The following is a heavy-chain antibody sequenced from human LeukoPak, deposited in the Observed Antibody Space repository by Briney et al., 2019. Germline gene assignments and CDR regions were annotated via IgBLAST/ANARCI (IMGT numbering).Heavy chain of an antibody. V-gene: IGHV4-59*12. Sequence: SETLSLTCTVSGGSISSYYWSWIRQPPGKGLEWIGYIYYSGSTYYNPSLKSRVTISVDTSKNQFSLKLSSVTAADTAVYYCARTPRLTVVTPAGFDYWGQGTLVTVSS. CDR2: IYYSGST. J-gene: IGHJ4*02. D-gene: IGHD4-23*01. CDR1: GGSISSYY. CDR3: ARTPRLTVVTPAGFDY.